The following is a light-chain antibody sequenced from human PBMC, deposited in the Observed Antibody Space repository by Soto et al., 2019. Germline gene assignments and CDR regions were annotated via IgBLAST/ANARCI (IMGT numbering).Light chain of an antibody. J-gene: IGLJ2*01. CDR3: QSYDSSLSGSV. V-gene: IGLV1-40*01. CDR2: GIS. CDR1: SSNIGAGYD. Sequence: QSALTQPPSVSGAPGQRVTISCTGSSSNIGAGYDVHWYQQLPGTAPKLLIYGISNRPSGVPDRFFGSKSGTSASLAITGLQAEDEADYYCQSYDSSLSGSVFGGGTKLTVL.